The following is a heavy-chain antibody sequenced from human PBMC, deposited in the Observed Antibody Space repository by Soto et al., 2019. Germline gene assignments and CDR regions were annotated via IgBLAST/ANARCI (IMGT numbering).Heavy chain of an antibody. V-gene: IGHV1-69*02. CDR3: TIGSWSCEVFDI. CDR1: GGTFSTYS. Sequence: QVQLVQSGAEVKKPGSSVKVSCKDSGGTFSTYSMCWVRQAPGQGLEWMGRIIPMLGVRNYAQRFQDRVTIIADKSTATFHMALISLRSEDTALYYCTIGSWSCEVFDIWGQGTMITVSS. CDR2: IIPMLGVR. J-gene: IGHJ3*02. D-gene: IGHD1-1*01.